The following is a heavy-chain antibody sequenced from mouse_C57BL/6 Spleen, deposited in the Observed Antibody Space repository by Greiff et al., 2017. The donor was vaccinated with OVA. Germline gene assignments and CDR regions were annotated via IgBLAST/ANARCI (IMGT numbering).Heavy chain of an antibody. CDR3: ARDRGSTDYFDY. V-gene: IGHV5-4*01. CDR1: GFTFSSYA. Sequence: EVKLVESGGGLVKPGGSLKLSCAASGFTFSSYAMSWVRQTPEKRLEWVATISDGGSYTYYPDNVKGRFTISRDNAKNNLYLQMSHLKSEDTAMYYCARDRGSTDYFDYWGQGTTLTVSS. J-gene: IGHJ2*01. CDR2: ISDGGSYT. D-gene: IGHD4-1*02.